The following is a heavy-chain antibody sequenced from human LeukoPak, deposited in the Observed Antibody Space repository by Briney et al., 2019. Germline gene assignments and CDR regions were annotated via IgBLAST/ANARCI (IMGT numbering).Heavy chain of an antibody. CDR3: ARALAYCGGDCYSGGFGFDY. J-gene: IGHJ4*02. CDR2: INPNSSGT. Sequence: GASVKVSCKASGYTFTSYYMHWVRQAPGQGLEWMGWINPNSSGTNYAQKFQGRVTMTRDTSISTTYMELSRLRSDDTAVYYCARALAYCGGDCYSGGFGFDYWGQGTLVTVSS. V-gene: IGHV1-2*02. CDR1: GYTFTSYY. D-gene: IGHD2-21*02.